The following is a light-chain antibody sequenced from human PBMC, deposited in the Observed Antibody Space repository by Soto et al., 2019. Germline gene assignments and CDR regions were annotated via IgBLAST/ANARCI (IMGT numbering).Light chain of an antibody. Sequence: QSVLTQPPSASGSPGRSVTISCTGTSSDVGGYNYVSWYQQHPGKAPKLIIYEVTKRPSGVPARFSGSKSGNTASLTVSGLQADDEAHYYCSSYAGSNNYVFGTGTKVTVL. J-gene: IGLJ1*01. CDR3: SSYAGSNNYV. V-gene: IGLV2-8*01. CDR1: SSDVGGYNY. CDR2: EVT.